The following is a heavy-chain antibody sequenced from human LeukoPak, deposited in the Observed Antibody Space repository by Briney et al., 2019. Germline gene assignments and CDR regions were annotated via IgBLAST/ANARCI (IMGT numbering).Heavy chain of an antibody. CDR2: ISSNGGST. CDR1: GFTFSSYA. J-gene: IGHJ4*02. D-gene: IGHD3-9*01. V-gene: IGHV3-64*01. Sequence: GGSLRLSCAASGFTFSSYAMHWVRQAPGKGLEYVSAISSNGGSTYYANSVKGRSTISRDNSKNTLYLQMGSLRAEDMAVYYCARGYYDILTGYYPFDYWGQGTLVTVSS. CDR3: ARGYYDILTGYYPFDY.